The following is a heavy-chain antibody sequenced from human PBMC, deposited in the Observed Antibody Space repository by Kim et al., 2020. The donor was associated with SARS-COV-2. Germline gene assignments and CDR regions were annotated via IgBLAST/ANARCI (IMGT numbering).Heavy chain of an antibody. CDR3: ASETHIWFGELFYFDY. J-gene: IGHJ4*02. D-gene: IGHD3-10*01. CDR2: IYYSGST. CDR1: GGSISSSSYY. V-gene: IGHV4-39*01. Sequence: SETLSLTCTVSGGSISSSSYYWGWIRQPPGKGLEWIGSIYYSGSTYYNPSLKSRVTISVDTSKNQFSLKLSSVTAADTAVYYCASETHIWFGELFYFDYWGQGTLVTVSS.